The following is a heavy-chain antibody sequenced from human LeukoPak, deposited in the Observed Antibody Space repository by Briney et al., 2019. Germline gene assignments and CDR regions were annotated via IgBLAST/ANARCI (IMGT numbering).Heavy chain of an antibody. Sequence: PSETLSLTCTVSGGSISSYYWSWIRQPAGKGLEWIGRMYSGGSTNYIPSLKSRVTMSADTSRNQFSLKLSSVTAADTAVYYCARDRSASFDLWGRGNLVTVSS. CDR2: MYSGGST. V-gene: IGHV4-4*07. CDR3: ARDRSASFDL. J-gene: IGHJ2*01. CDR1: GGSISSYY.